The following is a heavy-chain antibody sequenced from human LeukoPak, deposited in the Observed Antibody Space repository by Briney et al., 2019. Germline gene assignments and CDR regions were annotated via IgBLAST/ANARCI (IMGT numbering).Heavy chain of an antibody. D-gene: IGHD3-10*01. Sequence: GRSLRLSCAASGFTFSSYGMSWVRQAPGKGLEWVSAISGSGGSTYYADSVKGRFTISRDNSKNTLYLQMNSLRAEDTAVYYCAKDRKALVWFGEPFDYWGQGTLVTVSS. CDR1: GFTFSSYG. CDR2: ISGSGGST. J-gene: IGHJ4*02. V-gene: IGHV3-23*01. CDR3: AKDRKALVWFGEPFDY.